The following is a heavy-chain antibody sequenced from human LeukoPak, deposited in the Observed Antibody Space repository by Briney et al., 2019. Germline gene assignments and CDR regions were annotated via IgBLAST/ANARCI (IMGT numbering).Heavy chain of an antibody. Sequence: PSQTLSLTCTVSGGSISSGDYYWSWIRQPPGKGLEWIGFIYYSGSTYYNPSLKSLVTISVDTSKTQFSLKLSSVTAADTAVYYCAREGSSGYYLYYYYMDVRGKGTTVTVSS. CDR3: AREGSSGYYLYYYYMDV. J-gene: IGHJ6*03. CDR1: GGSISSGDYY. D-gene: IGHD3-22*01. CDR2: IYYSGST. V-gene: IGHV4-30-4*08.